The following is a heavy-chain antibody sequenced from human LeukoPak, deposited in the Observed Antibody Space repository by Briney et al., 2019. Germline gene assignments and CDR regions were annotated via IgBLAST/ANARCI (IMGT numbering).Heavy chain of an antibody. CDR3: AKVPSVHDIVVVY. D-gene: IGHD2-21*01. Sequence: ASVKVSCKASGYTFTSYYMHWVRQAPGQGLEWMGIINPSGGGSSYAQKFQGRVTMTRDKSTSTVYMELSSLTSEDTAVYYCAKVPSVHDIVVVYWGQGTLVTVSS. CDR1: GYTFTSYY. V-gene: IGHV1-46*01. J-gene: IGHJ4*02. CDR2: INPSGGGS.